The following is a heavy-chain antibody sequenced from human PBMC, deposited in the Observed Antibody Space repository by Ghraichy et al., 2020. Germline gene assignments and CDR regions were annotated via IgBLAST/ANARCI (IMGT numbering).Heavy chain of an antibody. CDR1: GGSISSGGYY. Sequence: SETLSLTCTVSGGSISSGGYYWSWIRQHPGKGLEWIGYIYYSGSTYYNPSLKSRVTISVDTSKNQFSLKLSSVTAADTAVYYCARGEGYSSWELDYWDQGTLVTVSS. CDR3: ARGEGYSSWELDY. CDR2: IYYSGST. V-gene: IGHV4-31*03. D-gene: IGHD6-13*01. J-gene: IGHJ4*02.